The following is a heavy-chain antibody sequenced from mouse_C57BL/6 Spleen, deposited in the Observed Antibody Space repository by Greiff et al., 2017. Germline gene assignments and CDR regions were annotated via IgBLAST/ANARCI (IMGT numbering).Heavy chain of an antibody. CDR2: IYPGSGNT. J-gene: IGHJ2*01. CDR1: GYTFTDYY. Sequence: VQLQQSGAELVRPGASVKLSCKASGYTFTDYYINWVKQRPGQGLEWIARIYPGSGNTYYNEKFKGKATLTAEKSSSTAYMQLSSLTSEDSAVYFGARGELGRNFDYWGQGTTLTVSS. D-gene: IGHD4-1*01. V-gene: IGHV1-76*01. CDR3: ARGELGRNFDY.